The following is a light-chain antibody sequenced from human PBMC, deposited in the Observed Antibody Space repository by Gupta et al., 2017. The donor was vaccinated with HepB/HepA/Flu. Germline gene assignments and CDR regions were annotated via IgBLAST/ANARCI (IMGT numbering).Light chain of an antibody. Sequence: DIQMLQSPSSVSASVGDRVTITCRASQGISSWLVWYQQKPGKAPKLLIYAASSLQSGVPSRFSGSGSGTDFTLTISSLQPEDFATYYCQQANSFPLTFGGGTKVEIK. CDR2: AAS. CDR3: QQANSFPLT. V-gene: IGKV1-12*01. J-gene: IGKJ4*01. CDR1: QGISSW.